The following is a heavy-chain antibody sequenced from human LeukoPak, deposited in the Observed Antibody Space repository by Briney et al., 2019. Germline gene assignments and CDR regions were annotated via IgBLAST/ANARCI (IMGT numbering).Heavy chain of an antibody. D-gene: IGHD3-22*01. Sequence: PSETLSLTCTVSGGSISSYYWSWIRQPPGKGLEWIGYIYYIGSTNYNPSLKGRVTISVDTPKNQFSLKLSSVTAADTAVYYCARGGPYYYDSSGYYYGYWGQGTLVTVSS. J-gene: IGHJ4*02. CDR1: GGSISSYY. CDR3: ARGGPYYYDSSGYYYGY. CDR2: IYYIGST. V-gene: IGHV4-59*12.